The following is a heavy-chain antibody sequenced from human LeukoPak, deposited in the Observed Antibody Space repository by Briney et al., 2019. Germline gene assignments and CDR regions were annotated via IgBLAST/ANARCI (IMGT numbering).Heavy chain of an antibody. CDR2: IYISGSI. CDR3: AREREGPYGYLDY. J-gene: IGHJ4*02. V-gene: IGHV4-4*07. Sequence: PSETLSLTCAVYGGSFSGYYWSWIRQPAGKGLEWIGRIYISGSINYKSSLKSRVTISLDTSKNQFSLKLSSVTAADTAVYYCAREREGPYGYLDYWGQGTLVTVSS. D-gene: IGHD3-10*01. CDR1: GGSFSGYY.